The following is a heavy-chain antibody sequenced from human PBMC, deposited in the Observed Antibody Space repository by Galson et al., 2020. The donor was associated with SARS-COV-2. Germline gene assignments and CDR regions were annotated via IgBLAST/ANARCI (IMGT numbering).Heavy chain of an antibody. D-gene: IGHD2-2*01. V-gene: IGHV4-39*01. CDR2: IYYSGST. Sequence: KTSETLSLTCTVSGGSISSSSYYWGWNRQPPGQGREWIGSIYYSGSTNYNPSLTSRVTISVDTSKNQFSLKLSSVTAADTAVYYCARHPLYCSSTSCYEFWFDPWGQGTLVTVSS. CDR3: ARHPLYCSSTSCYEFWFDP. CDR1: GGSISSSSYY. J-gene: IGHJ5*02.